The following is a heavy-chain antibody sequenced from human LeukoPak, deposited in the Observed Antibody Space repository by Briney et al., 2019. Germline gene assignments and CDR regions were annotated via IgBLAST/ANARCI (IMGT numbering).Heavy chain of an antibody. J-gene: IGHJ4*02. CDR3: ARDRLHYDSLTGYPAD. D-gene: IGHD3-9*01. V-gene: IGHV3-23*01. CDR2: ISGGGGTT. Sequence: PGGSLRLSCAASGFTFSSYAMNWVRQAPGKGLEWVSAISGGGGTTHYADSVKGRFTISRDNSKNTLYLQINSLRAEDTAVYYCARDRLHYDSLTGYPADWGQGTLVTVSS. CDR1: GFTFSSYA.